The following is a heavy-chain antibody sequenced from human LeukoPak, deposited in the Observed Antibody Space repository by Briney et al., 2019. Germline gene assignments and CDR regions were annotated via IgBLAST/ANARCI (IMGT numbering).Heavy chain of an antibody. D-gene: IGHD3-16*01. CDR1: GFSFSSYG. Sequence: GGSLRLSCAASGFSFSSYGMHWVRQAPGKGLEWVAVISYDGSNKYYADSVKGRFTISRDNSKNTLYLQMNSLRAEDTAVYYCARDIFTPYDYWGQGTLVTVSS. J-gene: IGHJ4*02. CDR2: ISYDGSNK. V-gene: IGHV3-30*19. CDR3: ARDIFTPYDY.